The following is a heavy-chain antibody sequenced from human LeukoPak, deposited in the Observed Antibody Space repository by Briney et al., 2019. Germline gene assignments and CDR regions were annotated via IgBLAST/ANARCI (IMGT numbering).Heavy chain of an antibody. Sequence: GESLKISCKGSGYSFTSYWIGWVRQMPGKGLEWMGIIYPGDSDTRYSPSFQGQVTISADKSISTAYLQWSSLKASDTAMYYCARLETGSSWLHDAFDIWGQGTMVTVSS. CDR2: IYPGDSDT. CDR3: ARLETGSSWLHDAFDI. V-gene: IGHV5-51*01. J-gene: IGHJ3*02. D-gene: IGHD6-13*01. CDR1: GYSFTSYW.